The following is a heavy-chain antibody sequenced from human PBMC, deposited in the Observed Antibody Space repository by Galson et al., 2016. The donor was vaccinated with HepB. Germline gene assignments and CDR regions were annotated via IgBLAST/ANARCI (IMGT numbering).Heavy chain of an antibody. J-gene: IGHJ3*02. CDR1: GDTSTGYY. CDR2: LSANSGAT. D-gene: IGHD6-25*01. V-gene: IGHV1-2*04. Sequence: SVKVSCKASGDTSTGYYIHWVRQAPGQGLEWMAWLSANSGATNYAQKFQGWGTMTRDTSISTAYMELTSLTSDATAIYYCATSTGYRSGWGAFDIWGQGTMVTVSS. CDR3: ATSTGYRSGWGAFDI.